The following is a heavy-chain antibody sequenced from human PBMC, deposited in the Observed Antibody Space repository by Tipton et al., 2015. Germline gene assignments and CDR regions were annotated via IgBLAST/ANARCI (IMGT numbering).Heavy chain of an antibody. CDR1: GDSISSGNYY. J-gene: IGHJ4*02. CDR2: LYFSGTT. Sequence: TLSLTCTVSGDSISSGNYYWAWIRQPPGKGLEWIGSLYFSGTTYYNPSLKSRVTISIDRFKNQFSLKLSSVTAADTAVYYCASPSLPHDRGDYYFQSWGQGSLVTVSS. V-gene: IGHV4-39*01. CDR3: ASPSLPHDRGDYYFQS. D-gene: IGHD2-21*02.